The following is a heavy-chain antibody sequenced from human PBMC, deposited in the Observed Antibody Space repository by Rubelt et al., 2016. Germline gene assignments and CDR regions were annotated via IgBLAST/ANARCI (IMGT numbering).Heavy chain of an antibody. V-gene: IGHV3-30*04. CDR2: ISYDGSNK. D-gene: IGHD3-22*01. CDR3: ARESGISWRSYYYDSSGYYSWFDP. Sequence: EPGGGVVQPGRSLRLSCAASGFTFSSYAMHWVRQAPGKGLEWVAVISYDGSNKYYADSVKGRFTISRDNSKNTLYLQMNSLRAEDTAVYYCARESGISWRSYYYDSSGYYSWFDPWGQGTLVTVSS. J-gene: IGHJ5*02. CDR1: GFTFSSYA.